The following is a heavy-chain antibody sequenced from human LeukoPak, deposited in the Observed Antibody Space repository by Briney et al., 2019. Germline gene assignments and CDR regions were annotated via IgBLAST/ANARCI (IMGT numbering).Heavy chain of an antibody. V-gene: IGHV4-39*01. J-gene: IGHJ4*02. CDR2: IYYSGST. CDR1: GGSISSSYYY. CDR3: ASASRYDSSGYYYVG. D-gene: IGHD3-22*01. Sequence: PSETLSLTCTVSGGSISSSYYYWGWIRQPPGKGLEWIGSIYYSGSTYYNPSLKSRVTISVDTSKNQFSLKLNSVTAADTAVYYCASASRYDSSGYYYVGWGQGTLVTVSS.